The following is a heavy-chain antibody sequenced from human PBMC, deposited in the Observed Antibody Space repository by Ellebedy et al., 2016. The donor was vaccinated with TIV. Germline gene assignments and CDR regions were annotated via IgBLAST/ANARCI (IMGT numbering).Heavy chain of an antibody. CDR3: ARGPDPTLYSSGWYPYYFDY. D-gene: IGHD6-19*01. J-gene: IGHJ4*02. Sequence: SETLSLTXTVSGGSISSYYWSWIRQPPGKGLEWIGEINHSGSTNYNPSLKSRVTISVDTSKNQFSLKLSSVTAADTAVYYCARGPDPTLYSSGWYPYYFDYWGQGTLVTVSS. CDR1: GGSISSYY. V-gene: IGHV4-34*01. CDR2: INHSGST.